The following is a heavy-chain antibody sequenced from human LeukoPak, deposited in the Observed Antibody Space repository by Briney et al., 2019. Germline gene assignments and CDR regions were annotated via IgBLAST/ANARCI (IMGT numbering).Heavy chain of an antibody. CDR1: GFTVSSNC. J-gene: IGHJ6*03. CDR2: IYSGGST. D-gene: IGHD5-12*01. Sequence: GGSLRLSCAASGFTVSSNCMSWVRQAPGKGLEWVSVIYSGGSTYYADSVKGRFTISRDNSKNTLYLQMNSLRAEDTAVYYCVASYYYYYYMDVWGKGTTVTVSS. CDR3: VASYYYYYYMDV. V-gene: IGHV3-53*01.